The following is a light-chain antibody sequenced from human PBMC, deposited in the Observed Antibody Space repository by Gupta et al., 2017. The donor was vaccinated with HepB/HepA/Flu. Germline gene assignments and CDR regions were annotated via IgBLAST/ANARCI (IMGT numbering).Light chain of an antibody. CDR1: SLRSFY. V-gene: IGLV3-19*01. Sequence: SSELTQDPAVSVALGQTVRITCQGDSLRSFYASWYQQKPGQAPLLVIYGKNNRPSGIPDRFSGSSSGETASLTITGAQAEDEADYYCNSRDSSGNHLVFGGGTKLTVL. CDR2: GKN. CDR3: NSRDSSGNHLV. J-gene: IGLJ2*01.